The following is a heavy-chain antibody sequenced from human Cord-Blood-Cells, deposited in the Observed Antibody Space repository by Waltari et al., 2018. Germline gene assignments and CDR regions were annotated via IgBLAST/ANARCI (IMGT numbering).Heavy chain of an antibody. CDR2: INPNSGGT. CDR3: ARDLTLGVSGVGATRYYFDY. V-gene: IGHV1-2*02. J-gene: IGHJ4*02. D-gene: IGHD1-26*01. CDR1: GYTFTGYY. Sequence: QVQLVQSGAEVKKPGASVKVSCKASGYTFTGYYMHWVRQAPGQGLEWMGWINPNSGGTNYAQKFQGRVTMTRDTSISTAYMELSRRRSDDTAVYYCARDLTLGVSGVGATRYYFDYWGQGTLVTVSS.